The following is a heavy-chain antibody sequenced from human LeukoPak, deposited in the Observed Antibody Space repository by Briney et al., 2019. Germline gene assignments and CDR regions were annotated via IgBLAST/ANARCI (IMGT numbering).Heavy chain of an antibody. Sequence: PGGSLRLSCAASGFTFSSYGMHWVRQAPGKGLEWVAFIRYDGSNKYYADSVKGRFTISRDNSKNTLYLQMNSLRAEDTAVYYCAKGVGDEYYDRSGYSFDYWGQGTLVTVSS. D-gene: IGHD3-22*01. V-gene: IGHV3-30*02. J-gene: IGHJ4*02. CDR2: IRYDGSNK. CDR1: GFTFSSYG. CDR3: AKGVGDEYYDRSGYSFDY.